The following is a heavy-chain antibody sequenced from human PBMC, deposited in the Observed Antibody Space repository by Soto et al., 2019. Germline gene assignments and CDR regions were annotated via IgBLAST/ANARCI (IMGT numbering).Heavy chain of an antibody. V-gene: IGHV1-18*01. D-gene: IGHD4-17*01. J-gene: IGHJ4*02. CDR2: ISPFNGKT. CDR3: ARDNDYGDYGFDY. CDR1: GYTFTSYG. Sequence: ASVKVSCKASGYTFTSYGITWVRQAPGQGLEWMGWISPFNGKTNYAQNFQGRVTMTEDTSTDTAHMELSSLRSDDTAVYYCARDNDYGDYGFDYWGQGTLVTVSS.